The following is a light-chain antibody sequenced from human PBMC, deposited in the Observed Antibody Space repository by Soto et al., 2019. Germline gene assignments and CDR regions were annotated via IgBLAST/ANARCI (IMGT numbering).Light chain of an antibody. CDR2: SNN. V-gene: IGLV1-44*01. J-gene: IGLJ1*01. Sequence: QSALTQPPSASGTPGQGVTISCSGSSSNIGSNTVNWYQQLPGTAPKLLIYSNNQRPSGVPDRFSGSKSGTSASLAISGLQSEDEADYYCAAWDDSLNGFYVFGTGTKVTVL. CDR3: AAWDDSLNGFYV. CDR1: SSNIGSNT.